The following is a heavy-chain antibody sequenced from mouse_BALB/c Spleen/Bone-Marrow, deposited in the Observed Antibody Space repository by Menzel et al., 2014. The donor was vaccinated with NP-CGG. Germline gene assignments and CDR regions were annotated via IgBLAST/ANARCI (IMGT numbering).Heavy chain of an antibody. CDR1: GFTFNTYA. Sequence: EVKLVESGGGLVQPKGSLKLSCAASGFTFNTYAMNWVRQAPGRGLEWVARIRSKSNNYATYYADSVKDRFTISRDDSQSMLYLQVNNLKTEDTAMYYCVRQFITTANYAMDYWGQGTSVTVSS. J-gene: IGHJ4*01. CDR2: IRSKSNNYAT. V-gene: IGHV10-1*02. D-gene: IGHD1-2*01. CDR3: VRQFITTANYAMDY.